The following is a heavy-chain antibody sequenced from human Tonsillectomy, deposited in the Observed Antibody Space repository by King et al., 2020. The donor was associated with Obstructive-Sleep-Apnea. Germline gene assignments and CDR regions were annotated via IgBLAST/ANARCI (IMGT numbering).Heavy chain of an antibody. Sequence: VQLVESGGGLVQSGGSLRLSCAASGFTFSSYAMCWVRQAPGKGLEWVSAISGSGGNTHYADSVKGRFTISRDNAKNTLYLKMNSLRAEDTAVYYCAKDFSHVSMLRGAPWSHFDYWGQGTLVTVAS. CDR1: GFTFSSYA. CDR2: ISGSGGNT. CDR3: AKDFSHVSMLRGAPWSHFDY. D-gene: IGHD3-10*01. J-gene: IGHJ4*02. V-gene: IGHV3-23*04.